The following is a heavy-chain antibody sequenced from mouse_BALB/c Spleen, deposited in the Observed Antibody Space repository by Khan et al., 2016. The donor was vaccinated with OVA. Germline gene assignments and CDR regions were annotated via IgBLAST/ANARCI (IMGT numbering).Heavy chain of an antibody. J-gene: IGHJ4*01. D-gene: IGHD1-2*01. V-gene: IGHV5-6*01. CDR1: GFTFSSYG. CDR3: AITITTAKGDYYAMDY. Sequence: EVHLVESGGDLVKPGGSLKLSCAASGFTFSSYGMSWVRQTPDKRLEWVATISSGGHYTYFPDSVRGRFTLSSDNAKNTMYLQMSSLKSEETAMYYCAITITTAKGDYYAMDYWGQGTSVTGSS. CDR2: ISSGGHYT.